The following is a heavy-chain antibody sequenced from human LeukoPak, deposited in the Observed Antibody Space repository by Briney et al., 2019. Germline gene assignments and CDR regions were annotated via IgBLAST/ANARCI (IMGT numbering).Heavy chain of an antibody. CDR1: GGTFSSYA. J-gene: IGHJ6*02. CDR2: IIPIFGTA. D-gene: IGHD3-3*01. V-gene: IGHV1-69*13. CDR3: ALGFYDFWSGPYYYNGMDV. Sequence: SVKVSCKASGGTFSSYAISWVRQAPGQGLEWMGGIIPIFGTANYAQKFQGRVTITADESTSTAYMELSSLRSEDTAVYYCALGFYDFWSGPYYYNGMDVWGQGTTVTVSS.